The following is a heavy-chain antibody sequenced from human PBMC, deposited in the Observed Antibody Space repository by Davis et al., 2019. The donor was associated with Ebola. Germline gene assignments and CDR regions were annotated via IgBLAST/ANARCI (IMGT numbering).Heavy chain of an antibody. CDR1: GYSFTSYW. CDR3: ARVAVAGTLGWFDP. CDR2: IYPGDSDT. Sequence: GESLKISCKGSGYSFTSYWIGWVRQMPGKGLEWVGIIYPGDSDTRYSPSFEGQVTISADKSTAYLQWSGLKASDTAMYYCARVAVAGTLGWFDPWGQGTLVTVSS. V-gene: IGHV5-51*01. D-gene: IGHD6-19*01. J-gene: IGHJ5*02.